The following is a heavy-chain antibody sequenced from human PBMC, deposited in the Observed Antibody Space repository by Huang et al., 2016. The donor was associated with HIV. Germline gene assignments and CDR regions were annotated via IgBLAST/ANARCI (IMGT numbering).Heavy chain of an antibody. D-gene: IGHD3-22*01. CDR3: ARARGYYDSSVSYYFDY. Sequence: QVQLVQSGAEVKKPGSSVKVSCKASGGTFSSYAISWVRQAPGQGLEGMGGIIPIFGTANDAQKCQGRVTITADESTSTAYMELSSLRSEDTAVYYCARARGYYDSSVSYYFDYWGQGTLVTVSS. J-gene: IGHJ4*02. CDR2: IIPIFGTA. CDR1: GGTFSSYA. V-gene: IGHV1-69*13.